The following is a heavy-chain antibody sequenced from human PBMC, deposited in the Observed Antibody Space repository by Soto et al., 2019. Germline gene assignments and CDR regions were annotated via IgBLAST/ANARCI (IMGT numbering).Heavy chain of an antibody. CDR3: ARVPIAAAGMGIDY. D-gene: IGHD6-13*01. Sequence: PGVSLRLSCAASGFTFSNYWMHWVRQAPGKGLVWVSRTNIDGSTINYADSVKGRFTISRDNAKNTLYLQMNSLRADDTALYYCARVPIAAAGMGIDYWGQGTLVTVSS. CDR1: GFTFSNYW. J-gene: IGHJ4*02. CDR2: TNIDGSTI. V-gene: IGHV3-74*01.